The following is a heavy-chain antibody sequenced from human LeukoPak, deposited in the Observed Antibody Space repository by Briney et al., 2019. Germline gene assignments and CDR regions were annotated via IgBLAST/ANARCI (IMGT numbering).Heavy chain of an antibody. CDR2: IYYSGST. CDR3: ARLAYSYGSLFDY. CDR1: GGSISSYY. V-gene: IGHV4-59*08. Sequence: PSETLSLTCTVSGGSISSYYWSWIRQPPGKGLEWIGYIYYSGSTNYNPSLKSRVTISVDTSKNQFSLKLSSVTAADTAVYYCARLAYSYGSLFDYWGQGTLVTVSS. J-gene: IGHJ4*02. D-gene: IGHD5-18*01.